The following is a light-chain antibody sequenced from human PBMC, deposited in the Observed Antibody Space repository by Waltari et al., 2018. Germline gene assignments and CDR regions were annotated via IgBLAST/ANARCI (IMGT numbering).Light chain of an antibody. V-gene: IGKV1-5*03. CDR3: QQYDTYSPHS. CDR1: QSVSW. Sequence: DIQMTQSPSTLSASVGDTVPTTCRASQSVSWLAWYQQKPGEAPKLLIYEASTLERGVPSRFSGRGSGTEFTLTISSLQPDDFATFFCQQYDTYSPHSFGQGTKLEIK. J-gene: IGKJ2*03. CDR2: EAS.